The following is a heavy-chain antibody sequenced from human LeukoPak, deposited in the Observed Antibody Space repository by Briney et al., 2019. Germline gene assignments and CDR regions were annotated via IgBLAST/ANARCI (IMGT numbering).Heavy chain of an antibody. CDR2: IIPIFGIA. Sequence: ASVKVSCKASGGTFSSYAISWVRQAPGQGLEWMGRIIPIFGIANYAQEFQGRVTITADKSTSTAYMELSSLRSEDTAVYYCAKVEMATTGGGFDPWGQGTLVTVSS. J-gene: IGHJ5*02. CDR3: AKVEMATTGGGFDP. CDR1: GGTFSSYA. D-gene: IGHD5-24*01. V-gene: IGHV1-69*04.